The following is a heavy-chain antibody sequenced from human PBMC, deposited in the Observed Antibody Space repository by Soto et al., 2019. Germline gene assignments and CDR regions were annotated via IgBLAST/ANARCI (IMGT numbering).Heavy chain of an antibody. V-gene: IGHV1-46*01. CDR2: INPHGGST. D-gene: IGHD1-26*01. CDR3: ARSSGGNFGIIIEGTNWFAP. Sequence: ASVKVSCKAPRDTFTSYYINWVRQAPGQGLEGMGVINPHGGSTAYAQKFKGRVTLTRDTSESTVYREVSSLTSEDTAMYYCARSSGGNFGIIIEGTNWFAPRGQGTLFTVSS. CDR1: RDTFTSYY. J-gene: IGHJ5*02.